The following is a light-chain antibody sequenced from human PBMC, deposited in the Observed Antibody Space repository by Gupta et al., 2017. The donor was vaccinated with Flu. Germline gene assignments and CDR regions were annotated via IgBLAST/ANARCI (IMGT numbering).Light chain of an antibody. J-gene: IGKJ2*02. CDR1: QINSNY. CDR3: QQCNNYPGT. V-gene: IGKV1-12*01. CDR2: SAS. Sequence: VSATIGCRASNTFLLSQINSNYLAWYHQKPGKAPKLLIYSASTRDTGIPERFSGSGSETDFTLTISSLQPEDFAVYYCQQCNNYPGTFGQGTKVEIK.